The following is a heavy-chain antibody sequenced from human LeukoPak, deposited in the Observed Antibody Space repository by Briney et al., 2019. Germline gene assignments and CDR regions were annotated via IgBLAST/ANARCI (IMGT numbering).Heavy chain of an antibody. CDR3: ARDKGPYSSSPGRSFDY. J-gene: IGHJ4*02. D-gene: IGHD6-13*01. Sequence: ASVKVSCKASGYTFTSYGISWVRQAPGQGLEWMGWISAYNGNTNYAQKLQGRVTMTTDTSTSTAYMELRSLRSDDTAVYYCARDKGPYSSSPGRSFDYWGQGTLVTVSS. V-gene: IGHV1-18*01. CDR2: ISAYNGNT. CDR1: GYTFTSYG.